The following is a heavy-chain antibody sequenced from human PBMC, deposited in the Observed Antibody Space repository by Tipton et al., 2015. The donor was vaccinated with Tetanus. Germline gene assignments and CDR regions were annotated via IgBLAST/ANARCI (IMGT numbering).Heavy chain of an antibody. D-gene: IGHD2-15*01. CDR3: ARDQKSATLSHFFYGLDV. Sequence: TLSLTCSVSGDPMNDFYWSWIRQPPGKGLEWIGHILYSGNTDYNPSLKSRVTISVDTSRKQFSLRLSSLTAADTAVYYCARDQKSATLSHFFYGLDVWGQGTTVTVSS. V-gene: IGHV4-59*01. CDR2: ILYSGNT. J-gene: IGHJ6*02. CDR1: GDPMNDFY.